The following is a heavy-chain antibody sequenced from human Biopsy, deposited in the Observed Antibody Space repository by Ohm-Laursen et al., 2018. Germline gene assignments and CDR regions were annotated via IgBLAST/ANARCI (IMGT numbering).Heavy chain of an antibody. V-gene: IGHV1-69*06. J-gene: IGHJ1*01. D-gene: IGHD3-9*01. Sequence: GASVKVSCKASGYTFAGYYLHWVRQAPGQGLEWLGGNIPILGTGNYAQKFQDRVTVAADTSTSTATMELRSLRSDDTAVYYCATKLTGYFHHWGQGTLVIVSS. CDR3: ATKLTGYFHH. CDR1: GYTFAGYY. CDR2: NIPILGTG.